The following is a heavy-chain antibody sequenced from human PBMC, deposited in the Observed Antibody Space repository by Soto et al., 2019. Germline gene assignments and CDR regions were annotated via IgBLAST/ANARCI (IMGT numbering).Heavy chain of an antibody. CDR2: ISYDGSKR. V-gene: IGHV3-30-3*01. CDR3: ARIISPNYYDSSGYHDY. J-gene: IGHJ4*02. Sequence: QLQLVESGGGVVQPGRSLRLSCAASGFTFSTYAMHWVRQAPGKGLEWVAVISYDGSKRYYADSVKGRFTISRDNSRNTMYLQMNSLRAEDTAVYYCARIISPNYYDSSGYHDYWGQGTLVTVSS. D-gene: IGHD3-22*01. CDR1: GFTFSTYA.